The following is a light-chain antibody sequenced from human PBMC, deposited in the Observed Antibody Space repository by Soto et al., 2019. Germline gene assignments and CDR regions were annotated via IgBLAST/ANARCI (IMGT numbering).Light chain of an antibody. Sequence: QAVVTQPASVSGSPGQSITISCTGTSSDVGSYNLVSWYQQHPGKAPKLMIYEVSKRPSGVSNRFSGSKSGYTASLTISGVQAEDEADYSCCSYAGSSHVVFGGGTKLTVL. CDR2: EVS. V-gene: IGLV2-23*02. J-gene: IGLJ2*01. CDR3: CSYAGSSHVV. CDR1: SSDVGSYNL.